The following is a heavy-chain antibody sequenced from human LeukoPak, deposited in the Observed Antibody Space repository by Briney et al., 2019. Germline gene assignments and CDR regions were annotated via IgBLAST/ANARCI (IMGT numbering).Heavy chain of an antibody. CDR2: IAPNSGGT. CDR1: GYTFTGCF. J-gene: IGHJ4*02. V-gene: IGHV1-2*02. Sequence: VASVEVSCKASGYTFTGCFMHWVRQAPGQGLEWMGWIAPNSGGTNYAQKFQGRVTMTRDTSINTAYMELSRLTSDDTAVYYCAREYSSSSGRLYDNWGLGTLVTVSS. D-gene: IGHD6-6*01. CDR3: AREYSSSSGRLYDN.